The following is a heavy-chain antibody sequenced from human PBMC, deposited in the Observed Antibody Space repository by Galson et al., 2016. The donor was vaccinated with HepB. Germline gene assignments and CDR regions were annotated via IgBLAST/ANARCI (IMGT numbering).Heavy chain of an antibody. Sequence: SLRLSCAASGFTFNNYDMHWFRQAPGKGLEWVSAVSGSGDNTYYADSVKGRFTISRDNSRNTVYVQINSLRAEDTAIYYCTMISWSTSSGFGFWGQGTRVTVSS. J-gene: IGHJ4*02. D-gene: IGHD3-22*01. CDR1: GFTFNNYD. V-gene: IGHV3-23*01. CDR2: VSGSGDNT. CDR3: TMISWSTSSGFGF.